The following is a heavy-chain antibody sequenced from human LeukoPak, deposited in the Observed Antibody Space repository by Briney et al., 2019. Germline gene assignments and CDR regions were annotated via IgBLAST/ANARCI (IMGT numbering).Heavy chain of an antibody. Sequence: ASVKVSCKASGYTFTSYYMHWVRQAPGQGLEWMGIINPSGGSTSYAQKFQGRVTMTRDMSTSTVCMELSSLRSEDTAVYYCAREGIEMATITHAFDIWGQGTMVTVSS. J-gene: IGHJ3*02. CDR3: AREGIEMATITHAFDI. CDR2: INPSGGST. CDR1: GYTFTSYY. D-gene: IGHD5-24*01. V-gene: IGHV1-46*01.